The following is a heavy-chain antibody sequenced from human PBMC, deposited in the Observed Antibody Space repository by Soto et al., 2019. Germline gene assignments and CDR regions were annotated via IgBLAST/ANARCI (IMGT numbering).Heavy chain of an antibody. CDR2: IIPIFGTA. Sequence: ASVKVSCKASGGTFSSYAISWVRQAPGQGLEWMGGIIPIFGTANYAQKFQGRVTITADKSTSTAYMELSSLRSEDTAVYYCAREVAWGGSGSYPGTSYGMDVWGQGTTVTVSS. CDR3: AREVAWGGSGSYPGTSYGMDV. D-gene: IGHD3-10*01. J-gene: IGHJ6*02. CDR1: GGTFSSYA. V-gene: IGHV1-69*06.